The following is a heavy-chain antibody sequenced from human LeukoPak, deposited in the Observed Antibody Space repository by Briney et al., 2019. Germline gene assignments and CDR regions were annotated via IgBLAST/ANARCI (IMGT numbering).Heavy chain of an antibody. CDR2: IGGSGGST. CDR1: GFTFSSYA. V-gene: IGHV3-23*01. CDR3: AKEGGVGLSSWYYFDY. Sequence: GGSLRLSCAASGFTFSSYAMSWVRQAPGKGLEWVSAIGGSGGSTYYADSVEGRFTISRDNSKNTLYLQMNSLRAEDTAVYYCAKEGGVGLSSWYYFDYWGQGTLVTVSS. J-gene: IGHJ4*02. D-gene: IGHD6-13*01.